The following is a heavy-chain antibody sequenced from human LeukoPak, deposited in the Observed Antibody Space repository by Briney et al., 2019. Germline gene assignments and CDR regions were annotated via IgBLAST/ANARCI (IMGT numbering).Heavy chain of an antibody. D-gene: IGHD6-19*01. Sequence: GGSLRLSCAASGFTFSSYWMNWVRQAPGKGLEWVANRKQDGSEKYYVDSVKGRFTISRDNAKNSLYLQMNSLRAEDTAVYYCATNPGYGSQGGDYWGQGTLVTVSS. CDR1: GFTFSSYW. V-gene: IGHV3-7*01. CDR3: ATNPGYGSQGGDY. J-gene: IGHJ4*02. CDR2: RKQDGSEK.